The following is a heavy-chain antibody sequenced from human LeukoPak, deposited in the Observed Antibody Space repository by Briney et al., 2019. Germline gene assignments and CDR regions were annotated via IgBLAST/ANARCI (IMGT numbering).Heavy chain of an antibody. CDR2: ISYDGSNK. V-gene: IGHV3-30-3*01. D-gene: IGHD4-17*01. CDR3: ARDYASLY. J-gene: IGHJ4*02. Sequence: GGSLRLSCAASGFTFSSYAMHWVRQAPGKGLEWVAVISYDGSNKYYADSVKGRFTISRDNSKNTLYLQMNSLRAEDTAVYYCARDYASLYWGQGTLVTVSS. CDR1: GFTFSSYA.